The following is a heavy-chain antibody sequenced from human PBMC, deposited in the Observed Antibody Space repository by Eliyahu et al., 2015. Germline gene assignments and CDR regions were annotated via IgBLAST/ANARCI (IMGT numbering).Heavy chain of an antibody. Sequence: QVQLVQSGSELKKPGASVKVSCKASGXTFTSXAMNWVRQAPGQGLEWMGWINTNTGNPTYAQGFTGRFVFSLDTSVSTAYLQISSLKAEDTAVYYCARGATRGIAAADEWFDPWGQGTLVTVSS. J-gene: IGHJ5*02. CDR2: INTNTGNP. V-gene: IGHV7-4-1*02. CDR1: GXTFTSXA. CDR3: ARGATRGIAAADEWFDP. D-gene: IGHD6-13*01.